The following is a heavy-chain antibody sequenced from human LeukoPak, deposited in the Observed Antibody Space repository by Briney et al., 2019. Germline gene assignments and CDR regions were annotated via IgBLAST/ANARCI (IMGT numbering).Heavy chain of an antibody. CDR1: GGSFSGYY. D-gene: IGHD5-18*01. CDR2: INHSGST. J-gene: IGHJ4*02. V-gene: IGHV4-34*01. Sequence: SETLPLTCAVYGGSFSGYYWSWIRQPPGKGLEWIGEINHSGSTNYNPSLKSRVTISVDTSKNQFSLKLSSVTAADTAVYYCAREARGYSYGSPDYWGQGTLVTVSS. CDR3: AREARGYSYGSPDY.